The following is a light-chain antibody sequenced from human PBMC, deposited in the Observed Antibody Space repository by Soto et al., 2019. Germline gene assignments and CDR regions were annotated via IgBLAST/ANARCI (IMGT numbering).Light chain of an antibody. J-gene: IGKJ1*01. Sequence: DIQLTQSPSTLSASVGDRVTITCRASQTISRWLAWYQQKPGKAPKLLIRDVSSLESGVSPRFSGSGSGTEFILTISSLQPDDFATYYCQQYNSYSTFGQGTRWISN. CDR1: QTISRW. V-gene: IGKV1-5*01. CDR2: DVS. CDR3: QQYNSYST.